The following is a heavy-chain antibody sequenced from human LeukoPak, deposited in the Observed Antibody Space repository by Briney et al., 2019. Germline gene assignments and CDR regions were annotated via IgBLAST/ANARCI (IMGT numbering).Heavy chain of an antibody. V-gene: IGHV4-4*07. CDR3: ARGSPSGASFFSF. D-gene: IGHD1-26*01. CDR1: GGSFSSHY. J-gene: IGHJ4*02. Sequence: SETLSLTCTVSGGSFSSHYWTWIRQSAGKALEWLGRFYTSGTSHFNPSYESRTSMSVDTSNAQFPQKRTFVAAADAAVYYCARGSPSGASFFSFWGQGTLVTVSS. CDR2: FYTSGTS.